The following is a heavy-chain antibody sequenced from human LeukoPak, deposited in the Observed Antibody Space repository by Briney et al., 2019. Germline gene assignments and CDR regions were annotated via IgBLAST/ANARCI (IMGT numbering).Heavy chain of an antibody. J-gene: IGHJ4*02. CDR2: IYYCGNS. D-gene: IGHD6-13*01. CDR3: ARMGAAVDD. CDR1: GGSISSGGNY. V-gene: IGHV4-31*03. Sequence: PSETLSLSCTVSGGSISSGGNYWSWIPPHQGKGVEWIGYIYYCGNSYYNTSLKSRVTISVDTSKNQLSLKLSSVTAADTAVYYCARMGAAVDDWGEGTLVTVS.